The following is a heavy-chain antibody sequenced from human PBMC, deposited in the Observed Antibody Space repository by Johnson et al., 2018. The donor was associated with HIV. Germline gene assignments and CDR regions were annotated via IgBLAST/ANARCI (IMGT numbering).Heavy chain of an antibody. D-gene: IGHD3-22*01. CDR1: RFTFSSYW. Sequence: VQLVESGGALVQPGGSLRLSCAASRFTFSSYWMHWVRQVPGKGLVWVSGINSDGSDTRYADSVKGRFTISRDNAKTTLYLQMNSLRAEDTAVYYCAREVNAFDIWGQGTMVTVSS. CDR3: AREVNAFDI. J-gene: IGHJ3*02. CDR2: INSDGSDT. V-gene: IGHV3-74*01.